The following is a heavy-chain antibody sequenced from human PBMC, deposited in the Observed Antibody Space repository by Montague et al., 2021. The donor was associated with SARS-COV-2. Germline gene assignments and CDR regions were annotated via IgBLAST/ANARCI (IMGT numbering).Heavy chain of an antibody. CDR3: ARGRQHINMVIVVVTGGEYCFNF. V-gene: IGHV4-34*01. CDR1: DGSFSDYS. J-gene: IGHJ5*01. Sequence: SETLSLTCAVYDGSFSDYSWNWIRQRPGKGLEWIGEINHRGSTNYNSSLKSRVTISVDTSKNQFSLKMTSVTAADTAVYYCARGRQHINMVIVVVTGGEYCFNFGGQGTLVAVSS. CDR2: INHRGST. D-gene: IGHD3-22*01.